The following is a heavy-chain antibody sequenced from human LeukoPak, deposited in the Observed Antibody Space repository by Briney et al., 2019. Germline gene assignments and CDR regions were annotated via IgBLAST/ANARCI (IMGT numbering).Heavy chain of an antibody. CDR1: GDSVSINSAA. J-gene: IGHJ5*02. CDR3: ARLRVAAAGTGWFDP. V-gene: IGHV6-1*01. D-gene: IGHD6-13*01. CDR2: TYYRSKWYN. Sequence: SQTLSLTCAISGDSVSINSAAWNWIRQSPTRSLEWLGSTYYRSKWYNHYAVSVKSRITINPDTSKNQFSLQLKSVTPEDTAVYYCARLRVAAAGTGWFDPWGQGTLVTVSS.